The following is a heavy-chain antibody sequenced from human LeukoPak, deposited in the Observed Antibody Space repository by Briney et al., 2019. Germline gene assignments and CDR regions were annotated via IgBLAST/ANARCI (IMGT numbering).Heavy chain of an antibody. D-gene: IGHD6-13*01. V-gene: IGHV1-18*01. CDR1: GYTFTSFG. J-gene: IGHJ4*02. CDR3: ARDSPYSSSSLGFDF. Sequence: ASVKVSCKASGYTFTSFGVSWVRQAPGQGLQWMGWISGYNGNTNFAQKFQGRVTMTTDTSTSTAYMELRSLRSDDTAVHYCARDSPYSSSSLGFDFWGQGTLATVSS. CDR2: ISGYNGNT.